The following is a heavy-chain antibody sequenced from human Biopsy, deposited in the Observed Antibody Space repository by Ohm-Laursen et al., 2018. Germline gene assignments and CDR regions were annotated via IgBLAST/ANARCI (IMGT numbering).Heavy chain of an antibody. Sequence: PGTLSLTCSVSGGSTNDYFWSWIRQPAGETLEWIGRIYSSGGSSYNPSLKSRISMPMDTSNNQFSLTLTSVTAADTAVYYCARTPGKAVAGRFLDLWGRGTLVTVSS. J-gene: IGHJ2*01. CDR3: ARTPGKAVAGRFLDL. CDR1: GGSTNDYF. CDR2: IYSSGGS. D-gene: IGHD6-19*01. V-gene: IGHV4-4*07.